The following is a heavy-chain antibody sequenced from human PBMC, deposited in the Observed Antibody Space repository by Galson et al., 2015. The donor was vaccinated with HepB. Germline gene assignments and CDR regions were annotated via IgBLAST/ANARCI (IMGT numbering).Heavy chain of an antibody. V-gene: IGHV3-11*05. CDR2: ISSSSSYT. J-gene: IGHJ5*02. D-gene: IGHD3-22*01. CDR3: ARDRYYDSSGYLT. CDR1: GFTFSDYY. Sequence: SLRLSCAASGFTFSDYYMSWIRQAPGKGLEWVSYISSSSSYTNYADSVEGRFTISRDNAKNSLYPQMNSLRAEDTAVYYCARDRYYDSSGYLTWGQGTLVTVSS.